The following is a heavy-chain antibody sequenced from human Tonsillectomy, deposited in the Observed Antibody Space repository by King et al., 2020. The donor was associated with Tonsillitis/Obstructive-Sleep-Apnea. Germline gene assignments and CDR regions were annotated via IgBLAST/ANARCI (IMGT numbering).Heavy chain of an antibody. D-gene: IGHD3-3*01. V-gene: IGHV4-39*01. Sequence: QLQESGPGLVKPSETLSLTCTVSGGSISSSSYYWGWIRQPPGKGLEWIGSIYYSGSTYYNPTLKSRVTISVDTSKNQFSLKLSSVTAADTAVYYCARQVTICGLVIEQHFDYWGQGTLVTVSS. CDR2: IYYSGST. CDR1: GGSISSSSYY. CDR3: ARQVTICGLVIEQHFDY. J-gene: IGHJ4*02.